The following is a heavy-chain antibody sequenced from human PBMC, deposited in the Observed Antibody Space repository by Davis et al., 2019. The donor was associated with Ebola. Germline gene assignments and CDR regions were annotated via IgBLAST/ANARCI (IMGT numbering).Heavy chain of an antibody. CDR2: INPSGGST. J-gene: IGHJ6*02. CDR1: GGTFSSYA. Sequence: AASVKVSCKASGGTFSSYAISWVRQAPGQGLEWMGIINPSGGSTNYAQKFQGRVTMTTDTSTSTAYMELSSLRSEDTAVYYCARDHSSVYYYYGMDVWGQGTTVTVSS. D-gene: IGHD6-19*01. CDR3: ARDHSSVYYYYGMDV. V-gene: IGHV1-46*01.